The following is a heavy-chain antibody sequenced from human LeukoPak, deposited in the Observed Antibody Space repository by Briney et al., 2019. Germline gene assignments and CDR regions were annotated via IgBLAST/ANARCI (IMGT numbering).Heavy chain of an antibody. V-gene: IGHV3-11*04. CDR1: RFTFRDHF. CDR2: ISSSGSDT. CDR3: AREDY. Sequence: GGSLRLSCAASRFTFRDHFMSWIRQPPGKGLEYVSYISSSGSDTYYSDSVKGRFTVSRDNAKNSLFLQMNSLRAEDTAVYYCAREDYWGQGTLVTVSS. J-gene: IGHJ4*02.